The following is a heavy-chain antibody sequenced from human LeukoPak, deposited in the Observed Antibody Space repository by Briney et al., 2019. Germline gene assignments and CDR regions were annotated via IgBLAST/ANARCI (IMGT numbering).Heavy chain of an antibody. CDR2: IYPGDSDT. J-gene: IGHJ4*02. V-gene: IGHV5-51*01. CDR1: GYRFTNYW. D-gene: IGHD2-2*02. Sequence: GESLKISCKGSGYRFTNYWIGWVRQMPGKGLEWMGLIYPGDSDTRYSPSFQGQVTISADKSISAAYLQWSSLKASDTAMYYCAIGGDSSTSCYRCLGYWGQGTLVTVSS. CDR3: AIGGDSSTSCYRCLGY.